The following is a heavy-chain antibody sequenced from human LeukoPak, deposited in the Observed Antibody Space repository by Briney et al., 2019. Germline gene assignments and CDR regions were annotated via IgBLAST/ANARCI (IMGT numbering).Heavy chain of an antibody. J-gene: IGHJ5*02. V-gene: IGHV4-59*05. CDR3: ARRKAARRAGWFDP. CDR2: IYYSGST. Sequence: SETLSLTCTVSGGSISSYYWSWIRQPPGKGLEWIGSIYYSGSTYYNPSLKSRVTISVDTSKNQFSLKLSSVTAADTAVYYCARRKAARRAGWFDPWGQGTLVTVSS. CDR1: GGSISSYY. D-gene: IGHD6-6*01.